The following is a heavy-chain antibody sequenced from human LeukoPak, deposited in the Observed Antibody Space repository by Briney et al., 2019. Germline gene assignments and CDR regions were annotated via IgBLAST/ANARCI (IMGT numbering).Heavy chain of an antibody. CDR2: IYYSGST. V-gene: IGHV4-39*07. D-gene: IGHD4-17*01. J-gene: IGHJ6*02. CDR1: GGSISSSSYY. Sequence: SETLSLTCTVSGGSISSSSYYWGWIRQPPGKGLEWIGSIYYSGSTYYNPSLKSRVTISVGTSKNQFSLKLSSVTAADTAVYYCASYNGDSTGMDVWGQGTTVTVSS. CDR3: ASYNGDSTGMDV.